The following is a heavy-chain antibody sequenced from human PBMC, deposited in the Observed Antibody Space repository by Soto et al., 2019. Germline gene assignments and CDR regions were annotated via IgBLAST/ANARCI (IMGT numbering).Heavy chain of an antibody. Sequence: GGSLRLTCAASGFNFSNYAMSWVRQAPGKGLEWVSLISATGGGTYYADSVKGRFTISRDNSHNTLYLQVHSLTAEDTAVYYCAKDRRAGGNSAFYFDFWGQGAQVTVSS. D-gene: IGHD3-16*01. CDR2: ISATGGGT. J-gene: IGHJ4*02. CDR1: GFNFSNYA. CDR3: AKDRRAGGNSAFYFDF. V-gene: IGHV3-23*01.